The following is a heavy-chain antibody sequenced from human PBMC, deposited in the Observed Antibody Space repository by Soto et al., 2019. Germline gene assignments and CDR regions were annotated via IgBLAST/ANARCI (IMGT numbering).Heavy chain of an antibody. Sequence: QVQLQESGPGLVKPSGTLSLTCAVSGGSISSSNWWSWVRQPPGKGLEWIGEIYHSGSTNYNPSLKSRVTISVDKSKHQFSLKLSSVTAXXTXXXXXXXXXXXXXXXXXWGQGTLVTVSS. V-gene: IGHV4-4*02. CDR3: XXXXXXXXXXXX. J-gene: IGHJ4*02. CDR2: IYHSGST. CDR1: GGSISSSNW.